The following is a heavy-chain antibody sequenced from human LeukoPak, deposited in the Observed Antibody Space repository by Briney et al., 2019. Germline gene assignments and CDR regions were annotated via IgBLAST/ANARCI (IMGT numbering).Heavy chain of an antibody. Sequence: SETLSLTCAVYGGSFSGYYWSWIRQPPGKGLEWIGEINHGGSTNYNPSLKSRVTISVDTSKNQFSLKLSSVTAADTAVYYCARAGASVFQHWGQGTLVTVSS. D-gene: IGHD2-8*02. V-gene: IGHV4-34*01. CDR1: GGSFSGYY. J-gene: IGHJ1*01. CDR3: ARAGASVFQH. CDR2: INHGGST.